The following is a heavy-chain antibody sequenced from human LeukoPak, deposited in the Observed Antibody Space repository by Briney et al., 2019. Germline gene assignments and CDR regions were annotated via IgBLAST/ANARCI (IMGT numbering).Heavy chain of an antibody. CDR1: GYTFTSYA. J-gene: IGHJ3*02. D-gene: IGHD2-21*02. CDR3: ARVVTRIGDAFDI. Sequence: ASVKVSCKASGYTFTSYAMHWVRQAPGQRLEWMGWINAGNGNTKYSQKFQGRVTITADESTSTAYIELSSLRSEDTAVYYCARVVTRIGDAFDIWGQGTMVTVSS. V-gene: IGHV1-3*01. CDR2: INAGNGNT.